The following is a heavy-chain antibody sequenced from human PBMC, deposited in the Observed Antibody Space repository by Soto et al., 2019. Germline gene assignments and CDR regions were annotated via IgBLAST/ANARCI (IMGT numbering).Heavy chain of an antibody. Sequence: QVQLVQSGAEVQNTGASVEVSCKASGYTFISYGISWVRQAPGQGLDWMGRISPYNGKTNYAQTFQGTATMTTDRSTSTAYMELRSLRSDDTAVYYCARAGFSTSWRGILGTGAYGLEIDFWGQGTLVTVSS. CDR2: ISPYNGKT. V-gene: IGHV1-18*01. CDR3: ARAGFSTSWRGILGTGAYGLEIDF. D-gene: IGHD6-13*01. CDR1: GYTFISYG. J-gene: IGHJ4*02.